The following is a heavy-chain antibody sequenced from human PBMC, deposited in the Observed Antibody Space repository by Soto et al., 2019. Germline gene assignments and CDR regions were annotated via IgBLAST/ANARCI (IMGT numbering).Heavy chain of an antibody. J-gene: IGHJ4*02. CDR3: AKASYDYIWGSYQ. V-gene: IGHV3-23*01. CDR2: ISGSGGST. D-gene: IGHD3-16*02. Sequence: HPGGSLRLSCAASGFTFSSYAMSWVRQAPGKGLEWVSAISGSGGSTYYADSVKGRFTISRDNSKNTLYLQMNSLRAEDTAVYYCAKASYDYIWGSYQWGQGTLVTVSS. CDR1: GFTFSSYA.